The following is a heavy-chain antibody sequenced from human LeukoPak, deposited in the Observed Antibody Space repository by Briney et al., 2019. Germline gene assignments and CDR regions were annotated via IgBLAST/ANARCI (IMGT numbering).Heavy chain of an antibody. CDR1: GFTFDDYA. CDR2: ISWNSGSI. Sequence: GGSLRLSCAASGFTFDDYAMHWVRQAPGKGLEWVSGISWNSGSIVYADSVKGRFTISRDNAKNSLYLQMNSLRAEDTALYYCAKDISYSSDTNAFDIWGQGTMVTVSS. CDR3: AKDISYSSDTNAFDI. D-gene: IGHD6-19*01. J-gene: IGHJ3*02. V-gene: IGHV3-9*01.